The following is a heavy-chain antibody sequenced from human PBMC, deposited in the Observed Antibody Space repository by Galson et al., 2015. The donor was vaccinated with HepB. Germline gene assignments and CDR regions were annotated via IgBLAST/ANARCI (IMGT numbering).Heavy chain of an antibody. Sequence: SLRLSCAASGFTFSSYAMSWVRQAPGKGLGWVSAISGSGGSTYYADSVKGRFTISRDNSKNTLYLQMNSLRAEDTAVYYCAKANLFVAVAGYYFDYWGQGTLVTVSS. CDR1: GFTFSSYA. V-gene: IGHV3-23*01. CDR3: AKANLFVAVAGYYFDY. CDR2: ISGSGGST. D-gene: IGHD6-19*01. J-gene: IGHJ4*02.